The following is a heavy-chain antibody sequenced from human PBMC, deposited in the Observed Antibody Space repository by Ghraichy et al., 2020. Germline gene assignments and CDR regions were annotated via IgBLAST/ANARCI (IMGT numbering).Heavy chain of an antibody. J-gene: IGHJ4*02. CDR2: IYYTGST. V-gene: IGHV4-39*01. Sequence: SETLSLTFTVSGGSISSTDYYCNWIRESPGKGLEWIGGIYYTGSTYYNPSLKSRVTISVDTSKNQFSLNLGSVTAADTAVYYCARSYGSYVDWGQGTLVTVS. CDR3: ARSYGSYVD. D-gene: IGHD3-10*01. CDR1: GGSISSTDYY.